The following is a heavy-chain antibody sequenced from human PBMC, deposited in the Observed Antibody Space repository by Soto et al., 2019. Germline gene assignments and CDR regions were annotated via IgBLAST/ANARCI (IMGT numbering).Heavy chain of an antibody. V-gene: IGHV3-23*01. CDR2: ISGSGDNT. CDR3: AKDPLTVTPYFDY. Sequence: PGGSLRFSCAASGFTFSNYAMSWVRQAPGKGLEWVSTISGSGDNTDYVDSVKGRFTISRDNSKNTLYLQMNSLRAEDTAVYYCAKDPLTVTPYFDYWGQGTLVTVSS. D-gene: IGHD4-17*01. CDR1: GFTFSNYA. J-gene: IGHJ4*02.